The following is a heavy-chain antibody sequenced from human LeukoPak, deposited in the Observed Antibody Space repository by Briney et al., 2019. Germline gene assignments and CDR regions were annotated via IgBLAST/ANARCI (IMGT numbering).Heavy chain of an antibody. J-gene: IGHJ4*02. V-gene: IGHV3-30*18. CDR3: AKELTTVTTHFDY. CDR2: ISYDGSNK. Sequence: GGSLRLSCAASGFTFSSYGMHWVRQAPGKGLEWVAVISYDGSNKYYADSVKGRFTISRDNSKNTLYLQMNSLRAEDTAVYYCAKELTTVTTHFDYWGQGTLVTVSS. CDR1: GFTFSSYG. D-gene: IGHD4-17*01.